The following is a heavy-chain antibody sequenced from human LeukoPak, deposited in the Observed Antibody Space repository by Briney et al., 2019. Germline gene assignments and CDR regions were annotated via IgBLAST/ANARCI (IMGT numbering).Heavy chain of an antibody. D-gene: IGHD5-24*01. CDR3: ARGRWLPNAFDI. Sequence: PGTLSLTCTVSRGSISSYYWNSSRQPPGKGLEWIGYIYYSGRTDYNPSLKSRVTISVDTSKHQFSMKLKSVTAADTAVYFCARGRWLPNAFDIWGQGTMVTVFS. J-gene: IGHJ3*02. CDR1: RGSISSYY. V-gene: IGHV4-59*01. CDR2: IYYSGRT.